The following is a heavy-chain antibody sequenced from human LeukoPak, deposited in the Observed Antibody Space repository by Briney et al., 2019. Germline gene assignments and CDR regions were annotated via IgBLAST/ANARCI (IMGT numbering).Heavy chain of an antibody. D-gene: IGHD2-15*01. Sequence: XLRLSCTASGFTLSSYKMKWVRQAPGKGLEGVAVISYDGSNKYYADSVKGRFTISRDNSKNTLYLQMNSLRAEDTAVYYCARDCSGGSCYSGIDYWGQGTLVTVSS. CDR2: ISYDGSNK. J-gene: IGHJ4*02. CDR3: ARDCSGGSCYSGIDY. CDR1: GFTLSSYK. V-gene: IGHV3-30*19.